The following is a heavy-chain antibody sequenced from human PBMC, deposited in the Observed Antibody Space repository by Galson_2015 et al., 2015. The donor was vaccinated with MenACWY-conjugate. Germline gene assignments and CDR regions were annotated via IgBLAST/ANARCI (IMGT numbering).Heavy chain of an antibody. CDR3: ARGTYSYAYDYFDY. D-gene: IGHD5-18*01. Sequence: SLRLSCAASGFIFSNYWMTWVRQAPGKGLERVANIKQDGSEKYYVDSVKGRFTISRDNAKNSLYLQMNSLRAEDTAVYYCARGTYSYAYDYFDYWGQGTLVTVSS. J-gene: IGHJ4*02. V-gene: IGHV3-7*03. CDR1: GFIFSNYW. CDR2: IKQDGSEK.